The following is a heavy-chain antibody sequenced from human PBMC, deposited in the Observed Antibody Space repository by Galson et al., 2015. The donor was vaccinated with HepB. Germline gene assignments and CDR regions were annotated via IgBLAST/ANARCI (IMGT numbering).Heavy chain of an antibody. V-gene: IGHV6-1*01. CDR2: TYYRSKWYN. CDR3: ARVEQWTLDY. J-gene: IGHJ4*02. Sequence: CAISGDSVSSHSAAWNWIRQSPSRGLEWLGRTYYRSKWYNDYAVSVKSRVTINPDTSKNQFSLQLNSVTPEDTAVYYCARVEQWTLDYWGQGTLVTVSS. CDR1: GDSVSSHSAA. D-gene: IGHD6-19*01.